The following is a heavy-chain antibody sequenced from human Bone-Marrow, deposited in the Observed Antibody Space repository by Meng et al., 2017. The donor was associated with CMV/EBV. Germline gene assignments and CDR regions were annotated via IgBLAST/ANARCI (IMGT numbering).Heavy chain of an antibody. D-gene: IGHD6-25*01. Sequence: ETLSLTCAASGFTFSSYSMNWVRQAPGKGLEWVSSISSSSSYIYYADSVKGRFTISRDNAKNSLYLQMNSLRAEDTAVYYCARESGDYWGQGTLVTVSS. J-gene: IGHJ4*02. CDR1: GFTFSSYS. CDR2: ISSSSSYI. V-gene: IGHV3-21*01. CDR3: ARESGDY.